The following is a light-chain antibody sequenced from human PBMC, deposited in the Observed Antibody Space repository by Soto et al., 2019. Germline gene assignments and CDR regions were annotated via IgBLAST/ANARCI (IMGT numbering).Light chain of an antibody. V-gene: IGLV3-21*02. CDR3: QVWDTTSAHWM. CDR1: NIGSRS. J-gene: IGLJ3*02. Sequence: SYELTQPPSVSVAPRQTATITCGGNNIGSRSVHWYPQKSGQAPVLVVFDDSVRPSGIPERISGYNSGNTATLTISGVEAGDEADYYCQVWDTTSAHWMFGGGTKLTVL. CDR2: DDS.